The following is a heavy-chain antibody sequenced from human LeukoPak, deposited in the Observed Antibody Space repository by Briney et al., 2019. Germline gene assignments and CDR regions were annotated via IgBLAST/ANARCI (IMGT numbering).Heavy chain of an antibody. CDR3: ARERGGWYYGAFDI. CDR2: ISSSSSYI. Sequence: GGSLRLSCAASGFTFSSYAMSWVRQAPGKGLEWVSSISSSSSYIYYADSVKGRFTISRDNAKNSLYLQMNSLRAEDTAVYYCARERGGWYYGAFDIWGQGTMVTVSS. J-gene: IGHJ3*02. D-gene: IGHD6-19*01. V-gene: IGHV3-21*01. CDR1: GFTFSSYA.